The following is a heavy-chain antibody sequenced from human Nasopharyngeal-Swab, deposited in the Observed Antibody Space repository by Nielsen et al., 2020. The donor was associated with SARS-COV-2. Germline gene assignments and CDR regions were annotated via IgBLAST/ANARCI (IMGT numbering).Heavy chain of an antibody. CDR1: GFTFDDYG. CDR2: INWNGGST. CDR3: ARAPLGAAFDI. Sequence: GESLNISCAASGFTFDDYGMSWVRQAPGKGLEWVSGINWNGGSTGYADSVKGRFTISRDNAKNSLYLQMNSLRAEDTALYHCARAPLGAAFDIWGQGTMVTVSS. V-gene: IGHV3-20*01. J-gene: IGHJ3*02.